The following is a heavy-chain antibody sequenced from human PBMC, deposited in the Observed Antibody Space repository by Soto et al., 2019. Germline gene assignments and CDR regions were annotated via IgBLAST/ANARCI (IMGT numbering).Heavy chain of an antibody. Sequence: GASVKVSCKASGGTFSSYAISWVRQAPGQGLEWMGGIIPIFGTANYAQKFQGRVTITADESTSTAYMELSSLRSEDTAVYYCASLTYYDFQSDYWGQGTLVTVSS. CDR2: IIPIFGTA. V-gene: IGHV1-69*13. CDR3: ASLTYYDFQSDY. D-gene: IGHD3-3*01. J-gene: IGHJ4*02. CDR1: GGTFSSYA.